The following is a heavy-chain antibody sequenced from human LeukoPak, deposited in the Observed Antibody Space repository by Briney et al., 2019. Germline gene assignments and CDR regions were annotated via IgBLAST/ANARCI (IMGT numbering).Heavy chain of an antibody. Sequence: SETLSLTCSVYSGSFSNYFWSWIRQPPGKGREWIGEIDDGGNTNYNPSLMSRVIVSMEKSKRQFSLVMRSVTAADTAVYYCARFSRITPGDWGDAFDIWSQGTTVIVSS. CDR3: ARFSRITPGDWGDAFDI. J-gene: IGHJ3*02. CDR2: IDDGGNT. D-gene: IGHD2-21*02. V-gene: IGHV4-34*01. CDR1: SGSFSNYF.